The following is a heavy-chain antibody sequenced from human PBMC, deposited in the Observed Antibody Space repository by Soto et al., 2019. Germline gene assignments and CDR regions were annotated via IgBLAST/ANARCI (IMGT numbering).Heavy chain of an antibody. Sequence: QVQLQESGPGLVRPSGTLSLTCAVSGDSINSNYCWTWVRQPPGKGLEWIAEIYYSGGTSYNPSLKSGVTISMDKSKNQCSLNLTSVTAADTAMYYCARDTGWGLGYWGQGTLVTVSS. CDR3: ARDTGWGLGY. CDR2: IYYSGGT. CDR1: GDSINSNYC. D-gene: IGHD6-19*01. J-gene: IGHJ4*02. V-gene: IGHV4-4*02.